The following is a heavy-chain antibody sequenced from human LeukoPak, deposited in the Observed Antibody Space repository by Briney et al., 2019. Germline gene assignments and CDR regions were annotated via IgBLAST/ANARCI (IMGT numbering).Heavy chain of an antibody. CDR1: GGSISSYY. D-gene: IGHD3-22*01. V-gene: IGHV4-59*01. CDR2: IYYSGST. CDR3: ARTDYYDSSGYPY. J-gene: IGHJ4*02. Sequence: SETLSLTCTVSGGSISSYYWSWIRQPPGKGLEWIGYIYYSGSTNYNPSLKSRVTISVDTSKNQFSLKLSSVTSADTAVYYCARTDYYDSSGYPYWGQGTLVTVSS.